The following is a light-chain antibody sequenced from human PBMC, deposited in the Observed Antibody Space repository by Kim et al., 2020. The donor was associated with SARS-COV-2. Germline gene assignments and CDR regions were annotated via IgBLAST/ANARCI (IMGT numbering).Light chain of an antibody. CDR3: QSHDTSLGAHVV. CDR2: GNT. J-gene: IGLJ2*01. Sequence: QSVLTQPPSVSGAPGQRVTISCTGSSSNIGAGYDVFWYQQLPGTAPKLFIYGNTNRPSGVPDRFSGSKSGTSASLAITGLQAEDEADYYCQSHDTSLGAHVVFGGGTQLTVL. V-gene: IGLV1-40*01. CDR1: SSNIGAGYD.